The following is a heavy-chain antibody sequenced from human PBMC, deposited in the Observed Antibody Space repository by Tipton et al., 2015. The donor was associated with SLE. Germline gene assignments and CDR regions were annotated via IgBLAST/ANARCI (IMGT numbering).Heavy chain of an antibody. J-gene: IGHJ6*02. CDR3: ARDLDYHNFDV. D-gene: IGHD4-11*01. V-gene: IGHV4-30-2*01. Sequence: TLSLTCAVSGGSISSGGYSWSWIRQPPGKGLEWIGEINHSGSTNYNPSLKSRVTISVDTSKNQFSLKLSSVTAADTAVYYCARDLDYHNFDVWGQGTTVTVSS. CDR1: GGSISSGGYS. CDR2: INHSGST.